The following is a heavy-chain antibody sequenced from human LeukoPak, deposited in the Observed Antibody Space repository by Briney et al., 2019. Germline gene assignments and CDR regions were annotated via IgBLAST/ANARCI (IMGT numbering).Heavy chain of an antibody. CDR3: TKKPNGDYIGAFQP. CDR2: ITGGHYAT. D-gene: IGHD4-17*01. V-gene: IGHV3-23*01. Sequence: GGSLRLSCAASGFSFSSVAMTWVRQAPGKGLEWVSSITGGHYATYNTDSVKGRFTISRDNAKNTLYLQLNSLRADDTAIYYYTKKPNGDYIGAFQPLGQGTLVTVSS. CDR1: GFSFSSVA. J-gene: IGHJ5*02.